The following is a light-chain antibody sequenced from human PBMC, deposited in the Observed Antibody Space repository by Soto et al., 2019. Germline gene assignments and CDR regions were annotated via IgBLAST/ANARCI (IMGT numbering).Light chain of an antibody. Sequence: QAVLTQPPSASGSPGQSVTISCTGTSSDIGAYNYVSWYQQHPGKAPKLMIHEVSKPTSGVPDRFSGSKSGNTASLTVSGLQAEDEADYYCSSYAGSNDRWVFGGGTKVTVL. V-gene: IGLV2-8*01. J-gene: IGLJ3*02. CDR2: EVS. CDR3: SSYAGSNDRWV. CDR1: SSDIGAYNY.